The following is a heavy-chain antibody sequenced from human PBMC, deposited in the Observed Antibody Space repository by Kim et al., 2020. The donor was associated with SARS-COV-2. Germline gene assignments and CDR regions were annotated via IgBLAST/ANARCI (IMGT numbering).Heavy chain of an antibody. CDR3: ARHQGSGYSGWRDAFDI. CDR1: GGSISSSSYY. V-gene: IGHV4-39*01. Sequence: SETLSLTCTVSGGSISSSSYYWGWIRQPPGKGLEWIGSIYYSGSTYYNPSLKSRVTISVDTSKNQFSLKLSSVTAADTAVYYCARHQGSGYSGWRDAFDIWGQGTMVTVSS. D-gene: IGHD3-22*01. CDR2: IYYSGST. J-gene: IGHJ3*02.